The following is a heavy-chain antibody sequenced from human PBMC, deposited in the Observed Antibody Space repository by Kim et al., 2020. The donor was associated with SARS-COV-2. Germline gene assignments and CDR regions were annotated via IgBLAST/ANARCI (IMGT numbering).Heavy chain of an antibody. D-gene: IGHD2-21*02. CDR3: ARYCGGDCYSNDAFDI. CDR2: IYYSGST. V-gene: IGHV4-39*01. J-gene: IGHJ3*02. CDR1: GGSISSSSYY. Sequence: SETLSLTCTVSGGSISSSSYYWGWIRQPPGKGLEWIGSIYYSGSTYYNPSLKSRVTISVDTSKNQFSLKLSSVTAADTAVYYCARYCGGDCYSNDAFDIWGQGTMVTVSS.